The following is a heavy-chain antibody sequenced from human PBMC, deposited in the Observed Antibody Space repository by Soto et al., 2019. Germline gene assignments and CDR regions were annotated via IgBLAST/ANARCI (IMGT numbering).Heavy chain of an antibody. J-gene: IGHJ1*01. CDR3: AKGVPGIAVAGTGYFQH. Sequence: EVQLLESGGGLVQPGGSLRLSCAASGFTFSSYAMSWVRQAPGKGLEWVSGISGSGDSTYYADSVKGRFTISRDNSKNTRYLQMNSLSAEDTAVYYCAKGVPGIAVAGTGYFQHWGQGTLVTVSS. CDR2: ISGSGDST. V-gene: IGHV3-23*01. D-gene: IGHD6-19*01. CDR1: GFTFSSYA.